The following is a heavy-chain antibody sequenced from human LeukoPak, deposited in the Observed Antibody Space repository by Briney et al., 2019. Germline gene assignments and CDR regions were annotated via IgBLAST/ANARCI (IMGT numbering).Heavy chain of an antibody. J-gene: IGHJ4*02. CDR1: GGSINAYY. CDR3: VGGGQSLAFDY. D-gene: IGHD6-19*01. CDR2: IHYSGTT. Sequence: SETLSLTCTVSGGSINAYYWSWIRQPPGKGLEWIGYIHYSGTTEYNPSLKSRVTISIDTSKNQFSLKLTSVTAADTAVYYCVGGGQSLAFDYWGQGTLVTDSS. V-gene: IGHV4-59*03.